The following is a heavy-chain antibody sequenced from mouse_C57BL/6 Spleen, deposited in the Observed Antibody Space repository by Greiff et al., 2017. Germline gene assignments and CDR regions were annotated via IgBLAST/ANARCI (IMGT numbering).Heavy chain of an antibody. V-gene: IGHV3-6*01. CDR3: ARERITTVVEGWYFDV. D-gene: IGHD1-1*01. CDR2: ISYDGSN. Sequence: EVHLVESGPGLVKPSQSLSLTCSVTGYSITSGYYWNWIRQFPGNKLEWMGYISYDGSNNYNPSLKNRISITRDTSKNQFVLKLNSVTTEDTATYYCARERITTVVEGWYFDVWGTGTTVTVSS. CDR1: GYSITSGYY. J-gene: IGHJ1*03.